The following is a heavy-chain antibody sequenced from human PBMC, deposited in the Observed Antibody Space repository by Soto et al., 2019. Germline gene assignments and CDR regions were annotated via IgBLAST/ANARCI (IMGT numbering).Heavy chain of an antibody. J-gene: IGHJ5*02. Sequence: GGSLRLSCAASGFTFSSYAMSWVRQAPGKGLEWVSAISGSGGSTYYADSVKGRFTISRDNSKNTLYLQMNSLRAEDTAVYYFAKPPTLFWRGPKGWFDPWGQGTLVTVSS. CDR1: GFTFSSYA. V-gene: IGHV3-23*01. CDR3: AKPPTLFWRGPKGWFDP. D-gene: IGHD3-3*01. CDR2: ISGSGGST.